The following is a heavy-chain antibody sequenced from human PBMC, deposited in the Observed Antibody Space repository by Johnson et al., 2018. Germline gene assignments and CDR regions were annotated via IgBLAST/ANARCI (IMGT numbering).Heavy chain of an antibody. Sequence: VQLVQSGGGLVQPGGSXRLSCAASGFTFSRYDMSWVRPAPGKGLEWVPSISSSSSYLYYEDSVKGRFTISRDNAKNSMYLQMDSLRAAETAVYYCARGDSMKQQLVYSWGQGTLVTVSS. D-gene: IGHD6-13*01. CDR3: ARGDSMKQQLVYS. CDR2: ISSSSSYL. V-gene: IGHV3-21*01. CDR1: GFTFSRYD. J-gene: IGHJ3*02.